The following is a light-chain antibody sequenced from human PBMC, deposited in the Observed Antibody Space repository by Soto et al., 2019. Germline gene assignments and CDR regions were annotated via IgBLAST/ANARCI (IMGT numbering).Light chain of an antibody. J-gene: IGLJ2*01. CDR3: QVWDSSSDHPV. V-gene: IGLV3-21*04. Sequence: SYELTQPPSVSVAPGKTARITCGGNNIGSKSGHWYQQKPGQAPVLVIYYDSDRPSGIPERFSGSNSGNTATLTISRVEAGDEAEYYCQVWDSSSDHPVFGGGTKLTVL. CDR1: NIGSKS. CDR2: YDS.